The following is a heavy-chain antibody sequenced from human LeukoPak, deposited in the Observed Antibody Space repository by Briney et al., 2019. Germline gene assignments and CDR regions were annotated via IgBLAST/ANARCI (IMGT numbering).Heavy chain of an antibody. J-gene: IGHJ4*02. CDR1: GYIITNYW. Sequence: GESMQICCACSGYIITNYWIGWGRPIARKGVGWMGIIFTGGSDNRDSSSFQGQIIISADKSISTAYLQWSRLKASDSAMYYCARHAAVTGSFDFWGQGTLVTVSS. V-gene: IGHV5-51*01. D-gene: IGHD6-19*01. CDR2: IFTGGSDN. CDR3: ARHAAVTGSFDF.